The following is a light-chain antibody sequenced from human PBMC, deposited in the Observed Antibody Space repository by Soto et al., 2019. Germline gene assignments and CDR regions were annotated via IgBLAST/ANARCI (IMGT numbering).Light chain of an antibody. CDR3: QQRCNLPPVLT. V-gene: IGKV3-11*01. Sequence: EIVLTQSPATLSLSPGERTTISCRASQSVSSYLARYQQKPGQAPRLLTYDASNRATGIPARFSGSGSGTDFTLIISSLEHVDFAVYYSQQRCNLPPVLTFCQGTKVEIK. J-gene: IGKJ1*01. CDR1: QSVSSY. CDR2: DAS.